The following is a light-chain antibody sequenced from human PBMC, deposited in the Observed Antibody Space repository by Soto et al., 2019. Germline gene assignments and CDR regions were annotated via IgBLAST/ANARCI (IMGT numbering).Light chain of an antibody. CDR1: QSISSY. CDR3: QQTYSSHQWT. V-gene: IGKV1-39*01. Sequence: DIHMTHSPSSLSASVGYRVTITCRASQSISSYLNWYQQKPGKPPKLLIYAAVSLQSGIPSRFSAYGSGTDFTPTISSLKTEDFANYYCQQTYSSHQWTFGHGTKVDI. CDR2: AAV. J-gene: IGKJ1*01.